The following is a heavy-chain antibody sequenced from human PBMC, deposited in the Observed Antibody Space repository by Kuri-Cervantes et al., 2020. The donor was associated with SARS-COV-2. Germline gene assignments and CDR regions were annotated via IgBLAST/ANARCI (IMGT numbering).Heavy chain of an antibody. CDR1: GFTLSDYY. Sequence: GQSMCPSWAASGFTLSDYYMSCIRQAPGKGLEWVSYISSSSSYTNYADSVKGRFTISRDNAKNSLYLQLNSLRDEDTAVYYCAMVGPRGAGIAVAGYCYFDLWGRGTLVTVSS. CDR3: AMVGPRGAGIAVAGYCYFDL. J-gene: IGHJ2*01. CDR2: ISSSSSYT. V-gene: IGHV3-11*06. D-gene: IGHD6-19*01.